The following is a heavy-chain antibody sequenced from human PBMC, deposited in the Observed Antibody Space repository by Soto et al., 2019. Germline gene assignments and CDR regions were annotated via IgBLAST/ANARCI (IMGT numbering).Heavy chain of an antibody. CDR1: GGSFSGYY. D-gene: IGHD3-10*01. J-gene: IGHJ4*02. V-gene: IGHV4-34*01. CDR3: ARLRPHYYGSGRNLGYFDY. Sequence: QVQLQQWGAGLLKPSETLSLTCAVYGGSFSGYYWSWIRQPPGKGLEGIGEINHSGSTNYNPSLKSRVTIAVDTSKNQFSLKLSSVTAADTAVYYCARLRPHYYGSGRNLGYFDYWGQGTLVTVSS. CDR2: INHSGST.